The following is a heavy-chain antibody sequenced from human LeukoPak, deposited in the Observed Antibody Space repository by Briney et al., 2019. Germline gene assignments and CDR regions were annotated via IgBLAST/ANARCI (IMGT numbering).Heavy chain of an antibody. CDR3: ARAVPGSGWYFDY. CDR2: ISPYNGNT. J-gene: IGHJ4*02. V-gene: IGHV1-18*01. D-gene: IGHD6-19*01. CDR1: GYDFTSVS. Sequence: ASVKVSCKVSGYDFTSVSITWVRRAPGQGLEWMGWISPYNGNTRYAQKFQGRVAMTTDTSTTTAYMELRGLRFNDTAVYYCARAVPGSGWYFDYWGQGTLVTVSS.